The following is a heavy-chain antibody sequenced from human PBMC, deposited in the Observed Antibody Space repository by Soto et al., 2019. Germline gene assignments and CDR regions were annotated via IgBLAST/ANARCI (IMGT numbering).Heavy chain of an antibody. Sequence: SVKVSCKASGFTFTSSAMQWVRQARGQRLEWIGWIVVGSGNTNYAQKFQERVTITRDMSTSTAYMELSSLRSEDTAVYFCARDFDADSRTDFDYWGQGTLVTVSS. V-gene: IGHV1-58*02. CDR1: GFTFTSSA. J-gene: IGHJ4*02. CDR2: IVVGSGNT. CDR3: ARDFDADSRTDFDY. D-gene: IGHD4-17*01.